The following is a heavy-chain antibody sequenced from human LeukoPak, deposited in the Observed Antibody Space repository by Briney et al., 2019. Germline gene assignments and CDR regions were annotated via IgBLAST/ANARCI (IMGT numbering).Heavy chain of an antibody. CDR2: ISDSGAGT. J-gene: IGHJ3*02. D-gene: IGHD6-6*01. CDR3: AKRASYAFDI. Sequence: TGGSLRLSCAASGFNFNSYGMSWVRRAPGKGLEWVSTISDSGAGTYYTDSVKGRFTISRDNSKNTLYLQMNSLRAEDTAVYYCAKRASYAFDIWGQGTMVTVSS. V-gene: IGHV3-23*01. CDR1: GFNFNSYG.